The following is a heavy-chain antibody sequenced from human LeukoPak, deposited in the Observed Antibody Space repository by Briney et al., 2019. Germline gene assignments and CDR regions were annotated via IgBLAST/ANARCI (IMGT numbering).Heavy chain of an antibody. CDR2: INDDGKEE. J-gene: IGHJ4*02. CDR1: GFIFKKTW. CDR3: ARDPEYGALNS. D-gene: IGHD4-17*01. Sequence: GGSLRLSCAASGFIFKKTWMAWVRQAPGKGLEWVANINDDGKEEKYVDSVWGRLTISRDNVRNSLFLQLNSLRVEDTAIYYCARDPEYGALNSWGRGTLVRVSS. V-gene: IGHV3-7*01.